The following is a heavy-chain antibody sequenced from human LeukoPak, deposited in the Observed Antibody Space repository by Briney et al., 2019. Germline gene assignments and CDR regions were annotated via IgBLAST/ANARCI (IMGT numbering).Heavy chain of an antibody. CDR2: ISSSSSYI. CDR1: GFTFSNYN. D-gene: IGHD1-26*01. CDR3: VSGSYDY. Sequence: GGSLRLSCAASGFTFSNYNMNWVRQAPGKGLEWVSSISSSSSYITYADSVKGRFTISRDNAKNSLYLQMHSLRAEDTAVYYCVSGSYDYWGQGTLVTVSS. V-gene: IGHV3-21*01. J-gene: IGHJ4*02.